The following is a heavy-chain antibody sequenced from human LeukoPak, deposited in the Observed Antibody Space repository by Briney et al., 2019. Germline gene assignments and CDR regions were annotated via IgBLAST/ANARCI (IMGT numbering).Heavy chain of an antibody. D-gene: IGHD3-3*01. CDR3: ARAPYYDFWSGYSMFYMDV. Sequence: PSETLSLTCTVSGGSISSYYWSWIRQPPGKGLEWIGYIYYSGSTNYNPSLKSRVTISVDTSKNQFSLKLSSVTAADTAVYYCARAPYYDFWSGYSMFYMDVWGKGTTVTVSS. J-gene: IGHJ6*03. V-gene: IGHV4-59*01. CDR1: GGSISSYY. CDR2: IYYSGST.